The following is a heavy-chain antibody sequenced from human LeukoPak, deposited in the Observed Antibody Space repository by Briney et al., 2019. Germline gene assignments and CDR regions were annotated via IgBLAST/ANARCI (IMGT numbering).Heavy chain of an antibody. V-gene: IGHV4-34*01. CDR3: ARTRLAIFGVVIIYYYYYTDV. Sequence: SETLSLTCAVYGGSFSGYYWSWIRQPPGKGLEWIGEINHSGSTNYNPSLKSRVTISVDTSKNQFSLKLSSVTAADTAVYYCARTRLAIFGVVIIYYYYYTDVWGKGTTVTVSS. CDR2: INHSGST. CDR1: GGSFSGYY. J-gene: IGHJ6*03. D-gene: IGHD3-3*01.